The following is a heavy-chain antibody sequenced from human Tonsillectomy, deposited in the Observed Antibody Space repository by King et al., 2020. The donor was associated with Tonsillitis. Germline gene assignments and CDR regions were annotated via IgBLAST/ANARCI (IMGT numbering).Heavy chain of an antibody. Sequence: VQLVESGGGLVQPGGSLRLSCAASGFTFSVYGMNWVRQAPGKGLEWVSIVHRGGSPTYYAESVKGRFTISRDNSKNTLYLVMNSLRAEDTAVYYCAKDLGDTFGWPVFDYWGQGALVTVSS. J-gene: IGHJ4*02. V-gene: IGHV3-23*03. D-gene: IGHD3-16*01. CDR3: AKDLGDTFGWPVFDY. CDR1: GFTFSVYG. CDR2: VHRGGSPT.